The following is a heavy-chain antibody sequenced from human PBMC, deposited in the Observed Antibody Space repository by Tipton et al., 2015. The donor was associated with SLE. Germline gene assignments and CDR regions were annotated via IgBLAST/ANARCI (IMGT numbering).Heavy chain of an antibody. D-gene: IGHD4-23*01. V-gene: IGHV4-39*07. Sequence: TLSLTCTVSGDSISSGGYYWSWIRQPPGKGLEWIGEINHSGSTNYNPSLKSRVTISMDTSKNQLSLKLSSVTAADTAVYYCARGGRGDGGNPFDPWGQGTLVTVSS. J-gene: IGHJ5*02. CDR3: ARGGRGDGGNPFDP. CDR2: INHSGST. CDR1: GDSISSGGYY.